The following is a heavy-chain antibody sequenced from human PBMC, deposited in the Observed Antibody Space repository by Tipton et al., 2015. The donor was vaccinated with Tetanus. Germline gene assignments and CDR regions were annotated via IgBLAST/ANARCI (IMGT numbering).Heavy chain of an antibody. CDR2: IFPLYGTA. J-gene: IGHJ4*02. V-gene: IGHV1-69*01. CDR1: GDTFGSFD. Sequence: QSGPEVKKPGSSVTVSCEASGDTFGSFDVSWVRQARGQGLEWMGGIFPLYGTANYAPDFQGRVTLTADESTGTAYMEMSSLRSEDTAVYYCVRPARYCSGGSCFLALDFRGQGTLVTVSS. CDR3: VRPARYCSGGSCFLALDF. D-gene: IGHD2-15*01.